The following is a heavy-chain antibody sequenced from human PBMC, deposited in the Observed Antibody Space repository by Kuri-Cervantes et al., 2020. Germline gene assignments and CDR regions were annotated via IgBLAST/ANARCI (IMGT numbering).Heavy chain of an antibody. J-gene: IGHJ5*02. CDR1: GGSVSSGSYY. V-gene: IGHV4-39*01. D-gene: IGHD2/OR15-2a*01. CDR2: INHSGST. Sequence: SETLSLTCTVSGGSVSSGSYYWSWIRQPPGKGLEWIGEINHSGSTNYNPSLKSRVTISVGTSKNQFSLRLNSVTAADTAVYFCARQGGIGGNSQFDPWGQGTLVTVSS. CDR3: ARQGGIGGNSQFDP.